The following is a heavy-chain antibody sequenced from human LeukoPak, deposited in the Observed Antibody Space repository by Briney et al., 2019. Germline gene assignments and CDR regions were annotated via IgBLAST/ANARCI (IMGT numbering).Heavy chain of an antibody. D-gene: IGHD2-2*01. CDR3: AKDVPAAYFDY. J-gene: IGHJ4*02. CDR1: GFTFSDYY. Sequence: PGGSLRLSCAASGFTFSDYYMSWIRQAPGKGLEWVAYISNSGSTIYYADSVKGRFTISRDNARNSMYLQMSSLRAEDTAVYYCAKDVPAAYFDYWGQGTLVTVSS. CDR2: ISNSGSTI. V-gene: IGHV3-11*01.